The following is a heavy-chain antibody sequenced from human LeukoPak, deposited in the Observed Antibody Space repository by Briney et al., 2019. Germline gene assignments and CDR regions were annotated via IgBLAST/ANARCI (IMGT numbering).Heavy chain of an antibody. D-gene: IGHD2-15*01. J-gene: IGHJ5*02. CDR2: INHSGST. Sequence: PSETLSLTCAVYGGSFSGYYWSWIRQPPGKGLEWIGEINHSGSTNYNPSLKSRVTISVDTSKNQFSLKLSSVTAADTAVYYCARARVVLNIVVVVGGRDNWFDPWGQGTLVTVSS. CDR3: ARARVVLNIVVVVGGRDNWFDP. V-gene: IGHV4-34*01. CDR1: GGSFSGYY.